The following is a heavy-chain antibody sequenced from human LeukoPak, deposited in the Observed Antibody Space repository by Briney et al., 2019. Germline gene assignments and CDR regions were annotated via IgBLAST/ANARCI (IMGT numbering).Heavy chain of an antibody. J-gene: IGHJ6*04. CDR2: IIPIFGTA. CDR3: ARASITIFGVDPSEDV. D-gene: IGHD3-3*01. Sequence: SVKVSCKASGGTFSSYAISWVRQAPGQGLEWMGRIIPIFGTANYAQKFQGGVTITTDESTSTAYMELSSLRSEDTAVYYCARASITIFGVDPSEDVWGKGTTVTVSS. CDR1: GGTFSSYA. V-gene: IGHV1-69*05.